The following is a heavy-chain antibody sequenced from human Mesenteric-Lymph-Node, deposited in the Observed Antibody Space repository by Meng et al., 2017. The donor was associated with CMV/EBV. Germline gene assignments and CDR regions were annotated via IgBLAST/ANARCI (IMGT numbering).Heavy chain of an antibody. D-gene: IGHD4-23*01. J-gene: IGHJ4*02. CDR3: ARHQRWLKSEGGFNY. CDR2: INHSGST. V-gene: IGHV4-34*01. Sequence: VQLQQWRRVLLSPAEPLRLTCAGYGASCSGYYGSWIRQPPEKGLEWIGEINHSGSTNYNPSLKSRVTISVDTSKNQFSLKLSSVTAADTAVYYCARHQRWLKSEGGFNYWGQGTLVTVSS. CDR1: GASCSGYY.